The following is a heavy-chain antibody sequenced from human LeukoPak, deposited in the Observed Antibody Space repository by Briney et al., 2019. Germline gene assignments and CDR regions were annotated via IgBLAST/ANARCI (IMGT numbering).Heavy chain of an antibody. Sequence: GASVKVSCKASGGTFSSYAISWVRQAPGQGLEWMGGIIPIFGTADYAQKFQGRVTITADESTSTAYMELSSLRSEDTAVYYCARGTGSVVTAAPTDYWGQGTLVTVSS. CDR3: ARGTGSVVTAAPTDY. D-gene: IGHD2-21*02. V-gene: IGHV1-69*13. CDR2: IIPIFGTA. CDR1: GGTFSSYA. J-gene: IGHJ4*02.